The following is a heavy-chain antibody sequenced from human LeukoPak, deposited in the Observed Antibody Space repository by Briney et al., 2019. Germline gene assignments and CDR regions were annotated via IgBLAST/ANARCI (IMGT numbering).Heavy chain of an antibody. Sequence: SETLSLTCTVSGGSISSGGYYWSWIRQHPGKGLEWIGEINHSGSTNYNPSLKSRVTISVDASKNQFSLKLSSVTAADTAVYYCARSLTNSSSWGSYYFDYWGQGTLVTVSS. CDR1: GGSISSGGYY. J-gene: IGHJ4*02. CDR2: INHSGST. CDR3: ARSLTNSSSWGSYYFDY. V-gene: IGHV4-39*07. D-gene: IGHD6-13*01.